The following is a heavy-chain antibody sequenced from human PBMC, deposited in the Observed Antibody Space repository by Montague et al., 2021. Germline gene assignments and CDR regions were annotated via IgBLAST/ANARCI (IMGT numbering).Heavy chain of an antibody. J-gene: IGHJ4*02. Sequence: TLSLTCTVSGDSLSSVDYSWTWIRQHPGKGLEWIGYNYYSGSTYYNPSLKSRVTISRDASKNHFSLRLTSVTAADTALYYCATGRLVTGDFDHWGQGTLVTVSS. V-gene: IGHV4-31*03. D-gene: IGHD7-27*01. CDR2: NYYSGST. CDR3: ATGRLVTGDFDH. CDR1: GDSLSSVDYS.